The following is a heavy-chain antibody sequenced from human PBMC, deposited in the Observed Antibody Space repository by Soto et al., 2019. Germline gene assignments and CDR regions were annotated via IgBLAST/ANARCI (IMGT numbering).Heavy chain of an antibody. D-gene: IGHD3-22*01. J-gene: IGHJ3*02. Sequence: GASVKVSCKASGYTFIRSAMHWVRQAPGQRLEWMGWINVANGNTKYSQKFQGRVTITRNTSATTAYMELSSLRSEDTAVYYCARGPYYYDSSGYYYRNAFDIWGQGTMVTVSS. V-gene: IGHV1-3*01. CDR1: GYTFIRSA. CDR3: ARGPYYYDSSGYYYRNAFDI. CDR2: INVANGNT.